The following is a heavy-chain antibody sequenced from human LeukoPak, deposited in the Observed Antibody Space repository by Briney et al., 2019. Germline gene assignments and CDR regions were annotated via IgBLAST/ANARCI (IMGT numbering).Heavy chain of an antibody. CDR2: IRYDGGNK. D-gene: IGHD1-26*01. CDR1: GFTFSSYG. CDR3: ARAYSERYGLGYYYMDV. V-gene: IGHV3-30*02. Sequence: PGGSLRLSCAASGFTFSSYGMHWVRQAPGKGLEWVAFIRYDGGNKYYADSVKGRFTISGDNSKNTLYLQMNSLRAEDTAVYYCARAYSERYGLGYYYMDVWGKGTTVTISS. J-gene: IGHJ6*03.